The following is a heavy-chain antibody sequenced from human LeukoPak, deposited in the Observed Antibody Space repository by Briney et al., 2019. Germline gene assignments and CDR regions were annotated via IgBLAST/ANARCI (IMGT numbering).Heavy chain of an antibody. CDR1: GFTVSSNY. CDR3: VREDTPATANY. D-gene: IGHD2-21*02. Sequence: GGSLRLSCAASGFTVSSNYMTWVRQTPGKGLEWVSAISGGGDITYYADSVTGRFTISRDNSKDTLFLQMHSLRPGDTAVYYCVREDTPATANYWGQGTLVTISS. J-gene: IGHJ4*02. CDR2: ISGGGDIT. V-gene: IGHV3-23*01.